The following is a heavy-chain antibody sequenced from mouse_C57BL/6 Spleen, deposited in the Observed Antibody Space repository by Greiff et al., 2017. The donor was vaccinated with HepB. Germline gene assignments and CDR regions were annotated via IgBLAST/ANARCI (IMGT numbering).Heavy chain of an antibody. Sequence: XVQLQQSGPELVKPGASVKIPCKASGYTFTDYNMDWVKQSHGKSLEWIGDINPNNGGTIYNQKFKGKATLTVDKSSSTAYMELRSLTSEDTAVYYCARKAYLEPSWFAYWGQGTLVTVSA. CDR2: INPNNGGT. J-gene: IGHJ3*01. V-gene: IGHV1-18*01. CDR3: ARKAYLEPSWFAY. D-gene: IGHD2-10*01. CDR1: GYTFTDYN.